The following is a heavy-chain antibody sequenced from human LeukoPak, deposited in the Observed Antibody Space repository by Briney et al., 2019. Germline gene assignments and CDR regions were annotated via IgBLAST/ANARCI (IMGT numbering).Heavy chain of an antibody. Sequence: SETLSLTCTVSGGSISSSSYYWGWIRQPPGKGLEWTGSIYYSGSTYYNPSLKSRVTISVDTSKNQFSLKLSSVTAADTAVYYCARDGGSSWYERQYFQHWGQGTLVTVSS. D-gene: IGHD6-13*01. CDR2: IYYSGST. CDR3: ARDGGSSWYERQYFQH. V-gene: IGHV4-39*07. J-gene: IGHJ1*01. CDR1: GGSISSSSYY.